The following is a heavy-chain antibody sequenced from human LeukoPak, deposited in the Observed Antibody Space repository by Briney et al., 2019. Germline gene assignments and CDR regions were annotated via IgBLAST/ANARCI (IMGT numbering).Heavy chain of an antibody. V-gene: IGHV4-59*08. J-gene: IGHJ3*02. Sequence: SETLSLTCTVSGGSISNYYWTWIRQPPGKGLEWIGYIYYSGSTNYNPSLKSRVTISVDTSKNQFSLMLRSVTAADTAVYYCARRYCSGGSCYSDRGAFDIWGQGTMVTVSS. CDR3: ARRYCSGGSCYSDRGAFDI. D-gene: IGHD2-15*01. CDR1: GGSISNYY. CDR2: IYYSGST.